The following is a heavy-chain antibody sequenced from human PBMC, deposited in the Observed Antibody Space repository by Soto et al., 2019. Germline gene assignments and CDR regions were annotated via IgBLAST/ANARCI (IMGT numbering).Heavy chain of an antibody. CDR2: ISYDGSNK. Sequence: QVQLVESGGGVVQPGRSLRLSCAASGFTFSSYVMHWVRQAPGKGLEWVAVISYDGSNKFYADSVKGRFTISRDNSKNTLYLQMNSLRAEDTAVYYCAKDGKIYDYYYGMDVWGQGTTVTVS. J-gene: IGHJ6*02. D-gene: IGHD1-1*01. CDR3: AKDGKIYDYYYGMDV. V-gene: IGHV3-30*18. CDR1: GFTFSSYV.